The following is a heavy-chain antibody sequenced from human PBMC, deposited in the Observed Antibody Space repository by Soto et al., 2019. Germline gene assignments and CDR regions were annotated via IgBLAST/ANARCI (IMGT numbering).Heavy chain of an antibody. CDR1: GYTFTNYG. Sequence: QVHLVQSGAEVKKPGASVKVSCKASGYTFTNYGISWARQAPGQGLEWMGWISADNGITNYAQKFQGRVTMTRDTSISTAYMELSRLRSDDTAVYYCARDLIVVVPAAISNYYYYGMDVWGQGTTVTVSS. J-gene: IGHJ6*02. V-gene: IGHV1-18*01. D-gene: IGHD2-2*02. CDR2: ISADNGIT. CDR3: ARDLIVVVPAAISNYYYYGMDV.